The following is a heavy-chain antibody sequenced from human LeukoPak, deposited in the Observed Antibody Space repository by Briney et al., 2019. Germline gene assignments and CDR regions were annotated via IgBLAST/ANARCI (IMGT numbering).Heavy chain of an antibody. CDR3: ARNGGSIA. CDR2: ISYDGSNK. CDR1: GFTFSSYG. D-gene: IGHD6-6*01. Sequence: GGSLRLSCAASGFTFSSYGMHWVRQAPGKGLEWVAVISYDGSNKYYADSVKGRFTISRDNSKNTLYLQMNSLRAEDTAVYYCARNGGSIAWGQGTLVTVSS. V-gene: IGHV3-30*03. J-gene: IGHJ4*02.